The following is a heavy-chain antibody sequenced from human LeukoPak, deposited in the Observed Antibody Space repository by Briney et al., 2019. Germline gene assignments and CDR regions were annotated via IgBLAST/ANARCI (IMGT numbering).Heavy chain of an antibody. J-gene: IGHJ4*02. D-gene: IGHD6-6*01. Sequence: GGSLRLSCAASGFTFSSYGMHWVRQAPGKGLEWVAVISYDGSNRYYADSVKGRFTFSRDNSKNTLYLQMNSLRAEDTAVYYCGKGEYSSLFDYGGRGPLVTVSS. CDR3: GKGEYSSLFDY. V-gene: IGHV3-30*03. CDR2: ISYDGSNR. CDR1: GFTFSSYG.